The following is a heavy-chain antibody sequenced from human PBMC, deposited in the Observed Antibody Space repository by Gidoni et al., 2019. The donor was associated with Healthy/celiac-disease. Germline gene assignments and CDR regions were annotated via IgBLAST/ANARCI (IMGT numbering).Heavy chain of an antibody. Sequence: EVQLVESGGGLLKPGRSVSLSCAASGFTFDDYAMHGVRQAAGKGLECVSGISGDSGSIGYADSVKCRFTNSRDNAKISLYLQMNSLRAEDTALYYCAKEGGGYGGHFDSWGQGTLVTVSS. CDR1: GFTFDDYA. V-gene: IGHV3-9*01. J-gene: IGHJ4*02. CDR3: AKEGGGYGGHFDS. CDR2: ISGDSGSI. D-gene: IGHD4-17*01.